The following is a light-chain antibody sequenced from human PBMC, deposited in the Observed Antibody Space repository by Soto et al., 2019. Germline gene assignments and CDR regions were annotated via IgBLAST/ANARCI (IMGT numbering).Light chain of an antibody. CDR2: GAS. J-gene: IGKJ4*01. Sequence: DIVMTQSPATLSVSPGERATLSCKASQSISSSLAWYQQKPGQAPGLLIYGASTRATSIPARFSGSGSGAEFTLTISGLQSEDFAVYYCQQYNNWPLTFGGGTKVEI. V-gene: IGKV3-15*01. CDR1: QSISSS. CDR3: QQYNNWPLT.